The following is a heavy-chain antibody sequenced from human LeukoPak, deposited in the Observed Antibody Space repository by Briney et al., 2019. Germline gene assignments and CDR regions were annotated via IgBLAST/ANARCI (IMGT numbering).Heavy chain of an antibody. CDR3: ARAGITIFGVVIYAFDI. V-gene: IGHV4-4*07. CDR2: IYTSGST. D-gene: IGHD3-3*01. J-gene: IGHJ3*02. Sequence: SETLSLTCTVSGGSISSYYWSWIRQPAGKGLEWIGRIYTSGSTNYNPSLKSRVTISVDTSKNQFSLKLSSVTAADTAVYYCARAGITIFGVVIYAFDIWGQGTMVTVSS. CDR1: GGSISSYY.